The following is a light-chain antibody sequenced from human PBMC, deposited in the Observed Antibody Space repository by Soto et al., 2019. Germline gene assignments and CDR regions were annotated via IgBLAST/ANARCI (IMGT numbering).Light chain of an antibody. CDR3: CSYAGSYTPLYV. J-gene: IGLJ1*01. V-gene: IGLV2-11*01. CDR1: SSDVGGYNY. Sequence: QSVLTQPRSVSGSPGQSVTISCTGTSSDVGGYNYVSWYQQHPGKAPKLVIYDVSKRPSGVPDRFSGSKSGNTASLTISGLQAEDEADYYCCSYAGSYTPLYVFGTGTKVTVL. CDR2: DVS.